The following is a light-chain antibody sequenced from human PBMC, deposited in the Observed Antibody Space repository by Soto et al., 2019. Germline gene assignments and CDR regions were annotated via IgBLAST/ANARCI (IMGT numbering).Light chain of an antibody. CDR3: SSYTSSSTLYV. Sequence: QSELTQPAYVYGSPGQAITISCTGTSSDFGGYNYVSWYQQHPGKAPKLMIYEVSNRPSGVSNRFSGSKSGNTASLTISGLQAEDEADYYCSSYTSSSTLYVFGTGTKVTV. V-gene: IGLV2-14*01. J-gene: IGLJ1*01. CDR2: EVS. CDR1: SSDFGGYNY.